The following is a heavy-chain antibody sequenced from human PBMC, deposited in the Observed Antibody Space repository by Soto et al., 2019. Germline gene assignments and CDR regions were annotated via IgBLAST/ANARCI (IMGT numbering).Heavy chain of an antibody. V-gene: IGHV3-23*01. Sequence: GGSLRLSCAASGFTFSSYAMSWVRQAPGKGLEWVSAISGSGGSTYYADSVKGRFTISRDNSKNTLYLQMNSLRAEDTAVYYCAKGGEAVVVVAATMGGMDVWGQGTTVTVSS. D-gene: IGHD2-15*01. CDR3: AKGGEAVVVVAATMGGMDV. CDR2: ISGSGGST. J-gene: IGHJ6*02. CDR1: GFTFSSYA.